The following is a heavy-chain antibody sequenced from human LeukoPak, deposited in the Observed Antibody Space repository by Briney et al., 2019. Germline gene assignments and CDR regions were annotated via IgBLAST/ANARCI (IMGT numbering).Heavy chain of an antibody. J-gene: IGHJ4*02. CDR3: ARGPLGGY. CDR1: GGSISSGSYY. Sequence: SQTLSLTCTVSGGSISSGSYYWSWIRQPAGKGLEWIGRIYTSGSTNYNPSLKSRVTISVDTSKNQFSLKLSSVTVADTAVYYCARGPLGGYWGQGTLVTVSS. CDR2: IYTSGST. V-gene: IGHV4-61*02. D-gene: IGHD4-23*01.